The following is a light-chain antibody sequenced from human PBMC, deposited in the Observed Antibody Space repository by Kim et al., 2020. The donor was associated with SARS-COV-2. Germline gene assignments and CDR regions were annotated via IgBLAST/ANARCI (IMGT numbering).Light chain of an antibody. CDR2: NTS. CDR1: QNFRSNY. V-gene: IGKV3-20*01. Sequence: PGEGATLSCRASQNFRSNYLAWYQQRPGQAPRIIIYNTSTRATGIPDRFTGSRSGADFTLTISRLEPEDFAVYHCQQYGNAPPYSFGQGTKL. J-gene: IGKJ2*03. CDR3: QQYGNAPPYS.